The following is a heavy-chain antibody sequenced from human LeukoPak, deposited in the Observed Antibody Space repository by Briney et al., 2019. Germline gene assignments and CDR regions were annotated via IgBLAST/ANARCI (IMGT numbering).Heavy chain of an antibody. CDR3: AKEYSSSWFWDAFDI. V-gene: IGHV3-23*01. CDR1: GFTFSSYA. Sequence: TGGSLRLSCAASGFTFSSYAMSWVRQAPGKGLEWVSTVSDSGGSTYYADSVEGRFTISRDNSKNTLYLQINSLRAEDTAVFYCAKEYSSSWFWDAFDIWGQGTKVTVSS. J-gene: IGHJ3*02. D-gene: IGHD6-13*01. CDR2: VSDSGGST.